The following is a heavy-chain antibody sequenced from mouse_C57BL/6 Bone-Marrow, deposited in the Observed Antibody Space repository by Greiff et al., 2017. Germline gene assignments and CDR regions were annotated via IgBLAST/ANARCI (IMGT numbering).Heavy chain of an antibody. V-gene: IGHV1-64*01. CDR3: ARDYGSLCCFDY. CDR1: GYTFTSYW. J-gene: IGHJ2*01. D-gene: IGHD1-1*01. Sequence: VQLQQSGAELVKPGASVKLSCKASGYTFTSYWMHWVKQRPGQGLEWIGMIHPNSGSTTYNEKFKSKATLTVDKSSSTAYMHLSSLTSEDSAVFYCARDYGSLCCFDYWGQGTTLTVSA. CDR2: IHPNSGST.